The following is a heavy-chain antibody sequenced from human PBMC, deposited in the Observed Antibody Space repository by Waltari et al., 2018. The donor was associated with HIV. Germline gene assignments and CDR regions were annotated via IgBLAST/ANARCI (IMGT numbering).Heavy chain of an antibody. CDR3: ARHWDTSTWNYFDS. CDR2: SSAYNGNT. Sequence: QVQLVQSGAEVKKPGASVKVSCKASGYTFSNYGISWVRQAPGQGLEWMGWSSAYNGNTNSAQKFQGRLTMTMETSTSTAYMDLRNLGSDDTALYYCARHWDTSTWNYFDSWGQGTLVTVSS. J-gene: IGHJ4*02. V-gene: IGHV1-18*01. D-gene: IGHD6-13*01. CDR1: GYTFSNYG.